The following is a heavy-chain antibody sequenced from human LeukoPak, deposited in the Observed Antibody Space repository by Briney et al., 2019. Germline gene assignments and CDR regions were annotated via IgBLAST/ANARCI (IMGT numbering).Heavy chain of an antibody. D-gene: IGHD3-3*01. J-gene: IGHJ4*02. V-gene: IGHV3-30-3*01. CDR2: ISYDGSNK. CDR3: ARDRRPTIFGGGRYFDY. CDR1: GFTFSSYA. Sequence: GGSLRLSCAASGFTFSSYAMHWVRQAPGKGLEWVAVISYDGSNKYYADSVKGRFTISRDNSKNTLYLQMDSLRAEDTAVYYCARDRRPTIFGGGRYFDYWGQGTLVTVSS.